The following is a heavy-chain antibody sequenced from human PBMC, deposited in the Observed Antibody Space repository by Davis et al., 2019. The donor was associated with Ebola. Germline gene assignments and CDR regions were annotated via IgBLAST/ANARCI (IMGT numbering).Heavy chain of an antibody. V-gene: IGHV3-9*01. Sequence: GGSLRLSCTASGFTFDDYAMHWVRQAPGKGLEWVSGISWNSGSIGYADSVKGRFTISRDDSKNTAYLQMNSLKTEDTAVYYCTTTTDAFDIWGQGTMVTVSS. J-gene: IGHJ3*02. CDR3: TTTTDAFDI. D-gene: IGHD5-24*01. CDR1: GFTFDDYA. CDR2: ISWNSGSI.